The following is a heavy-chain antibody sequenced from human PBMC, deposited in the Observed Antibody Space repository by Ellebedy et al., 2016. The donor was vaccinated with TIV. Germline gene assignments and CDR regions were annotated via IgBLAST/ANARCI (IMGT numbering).Heavy chain of an antibody. J-gene: IGHJ4*02. Sequence: GGSLRLXXAASGFTFSSYSMNWVRQAPGKGLEWVSYISSSSSTIYYADSVKGRFTISRDNAKNSLYLQMNSLRAEDTAVYYCVRAIGTSSSYWGQGTLVTVSS. CDR1: GFTFSSYS. CDR3: VRAIGTSSSY. V-gene: IGHV3-48*04. D-gene: IGHD6-6*01. CDR2: ISSSSSTI.